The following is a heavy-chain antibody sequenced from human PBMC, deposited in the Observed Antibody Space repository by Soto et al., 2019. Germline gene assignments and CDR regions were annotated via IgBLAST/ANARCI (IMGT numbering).Heavy chain of an antibody. J-gene: IGHJ3*02. CDR2: IYSGGST. V-gene: IGHV3-53*04. CDR3: ARDHGDFDSFDI. Sequence: GGSLRLSCAASGFTVSSNYMSWVRQAPGKGLEWVSVIYSGGSTYYADSVKGRFTTSRHNSKNTLYLQMNSLRAEDTAVYYCARDHGDFDSFDIWGQGTMVTVS. D-gene: IGHD4-17*01. CDR1: GFTVSSNY.